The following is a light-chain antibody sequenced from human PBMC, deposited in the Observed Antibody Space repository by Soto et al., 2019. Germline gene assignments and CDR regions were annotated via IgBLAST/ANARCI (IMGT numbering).Light chain of an antibody. CDR3: QQYGSPGT. CDR1: QTVRNNY. CDR2: DAS. V-gene: IGKV3-20*01. Sequence: EIVITQSPSSLSVPPWGRATLSCRAIQTVRNNYLAWYQQRPGQAPRLLIYDASSRATGIPDRFSGGGSGTEFTLTISRLEPEDFAVYYCQQYGSPGTLGQGTKVDI. J-gene: IGKJ1*01.